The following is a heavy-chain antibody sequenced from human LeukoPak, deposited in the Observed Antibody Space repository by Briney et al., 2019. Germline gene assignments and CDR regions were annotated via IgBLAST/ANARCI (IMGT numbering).Heavy chain of an antibody. CDR1: GFTFSSYA. Sequence: GGSLRLSCAASGFTFSSYAMSWVRQAPGKGLEWVSAISGSGGSTYYADSVKGRFTISRDNSKNTLYLQMNSLRGEDTAVYYCAKDRYFEYYFDYWGQGTLVTVSS. V-gene: IGHV3-23*01. CDR2: ISGSGGST. D-gene: IGHD3-9*01. J-gene: IGHJ4*02. CDR3: AKDRYFEYYFDY.